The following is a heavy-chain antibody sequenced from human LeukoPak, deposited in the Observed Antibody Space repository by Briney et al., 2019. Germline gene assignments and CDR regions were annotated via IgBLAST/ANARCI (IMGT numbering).Heavy chain of an antibody. Sequence: PGRSLRLSCAASGFTFSSYGMHWVRQAPGKGLEWVSTILDNGVNTYYADSVKGRFTVSRDNSKNTLYLQMNSLRAEDTAVYFCAPTGGDLFDYWGQGTLVTVSS. CDR1: GFTFSSYG. CDR3: APTGGDLFDY. V-gene: IGHV3-23*01. J-gene: IGHJ4*02. CDR2: ILDNGVNT. D-gene: IGHD2-21*02.